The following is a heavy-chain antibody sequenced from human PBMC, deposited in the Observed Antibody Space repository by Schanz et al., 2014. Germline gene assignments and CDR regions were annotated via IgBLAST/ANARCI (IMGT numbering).Heavy chain of an antibody. J-gene: IGHJ4*02. D-gene: IGHD1-26*01. V-gene: IGHV1-18*01. CDR1: GYTFTRSG. Sequence: QVQLVQSGGEVKTPGASVKVSCKASGYTFTRSGISWVRQAPGQGLEWMGWIGGSDGNTNFAQKFQGRVTMTTDTSTSTVYMELRSLTSDDSAVYYCARDRDQWDGNYLDYWGRGTLVTVSS. CDR2: IGGSDGNT. CDR3: ARDRDQWDGNYLDY.